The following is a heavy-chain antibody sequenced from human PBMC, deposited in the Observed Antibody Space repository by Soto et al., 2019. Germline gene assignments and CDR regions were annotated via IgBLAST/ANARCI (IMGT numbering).Heavy chain of an antibody. CDR2: IYYSGST. CDR3: ARTTVTTSGGIYYYYGMDV. Sequence: TSETLSLTCTVSGGSISSYYWSWMRQPPGKGLEWIGYIYYSGSTNYNPSLKSRVTISVDTSRNQFSLKLSSVTAADTAVYYCARTTVTTSGGIYYYYGMDVWGQGTTVTVSS. V-gene: IGHV4-59*08. J-gene: IGHJ6*02. CDR1: GGSISSYY. D-gene: IGHD4-17*01.